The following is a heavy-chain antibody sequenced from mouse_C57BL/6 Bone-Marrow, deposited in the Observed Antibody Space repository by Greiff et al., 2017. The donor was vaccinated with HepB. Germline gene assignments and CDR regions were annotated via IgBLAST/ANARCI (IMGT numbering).Heavy chain of an antibody. CDR1: GYSITSGYY. J-gene: IGHJ1*03. CDR3: ARGGRRYFDV. V-gene: IGHV3-6*01. CDR2: ISYDGSN. Sequence: DVKLQESGPGLVKPSQSLSLTCSVTGYSITSGYYWNWIRQFPGNKLEWMGYISYDGSNNYNPSLKNRISITRDTSKNQFFLKLNSVTTEDTATYYCARGGRRYFDVWGTGTTVTVSS. D-gene: IGHD3-3*01.